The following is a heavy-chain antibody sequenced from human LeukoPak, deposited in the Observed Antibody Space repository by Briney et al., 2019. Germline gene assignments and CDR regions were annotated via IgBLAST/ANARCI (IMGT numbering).Heavy chain of an antibody. V-gene: IGHV1-8*01. D-gene: IGHD3-3*01. J-gene: IGHJ4*02. CDR2: MNPSSGNT. CDR1: GYTFTSYD. CDR3: ARGRFAFLPL. Sequence: GASVKVSCKASGYTFTSYDINWVRQATGQGLEWMGWMNPSSGNTGYAQKFQGRVTMTRNTSISTAYMELSSLRSEDTAAYYCARGRFAFLPLWGQGTLVTVSS.